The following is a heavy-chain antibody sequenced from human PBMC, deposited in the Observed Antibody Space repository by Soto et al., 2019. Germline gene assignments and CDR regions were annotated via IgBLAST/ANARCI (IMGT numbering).Heavy chain of an antibody. V-gene: IGHV1-3*01. D-gene: IGHD6-13*01. CDR1: GYTFTSYA. J-gene: IGHJ6*02. CDR2: INAGNVNT. CDR3: ARDWNIAAAGSDYYYGMDV. Sequence: ASVKVSCKASGYTFTSYAMHWVRQAPGQRHEWMGWINAGNVNTKCSQKFQGRVTITRDTSASTVYMELSSLRSEDTAVYFCARDWNIAAAGSDYYYGMDVWGQGTTVTVSS.